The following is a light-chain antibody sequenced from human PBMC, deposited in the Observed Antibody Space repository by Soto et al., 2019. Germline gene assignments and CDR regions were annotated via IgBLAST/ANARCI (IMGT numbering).Light chain of an antibody. CDR1: QTVSRSA. Sequence: PGERAPLSCRASQTVSRSALAWYQQKPGQAPRLLIYDASTRATGIPARFSGSGSGTDFTLTISSLEPEDCALYFCQQRSDWPLITFGQGTRLEIK. V-gene: IGKV3D-20*02. CDR3: QQRSDWPLIT. J-gene: IGKJ5*01. CDR2: DAS.